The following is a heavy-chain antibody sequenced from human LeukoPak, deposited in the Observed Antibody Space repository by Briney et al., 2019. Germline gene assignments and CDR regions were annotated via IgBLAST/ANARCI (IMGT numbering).Heavy chain of an antibody. V-gene: IGHV4-4*07. CDR1: GGSISSYY. Sequence: SETLSLTCTVSGGSISSYYWSWIRQPAGKGLEWIGRVYTSGNTNYNPSLKSRVTMSVDTFKNQFSLKLSSVTAADTAVSYCARDLDYCSRTSCYTGYYYYMDVWGKGTTVTVSS. CDR3: ARDLDYCSRTSCYTGYYYYMDV. J-gene: IGHJ6*03. CDR2: VYTSGNT. D-gene: IGHD2-2*02.